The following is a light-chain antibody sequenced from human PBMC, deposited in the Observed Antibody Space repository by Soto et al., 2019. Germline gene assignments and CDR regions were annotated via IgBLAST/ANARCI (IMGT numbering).Light chain of an antibody. CDR1: QGISDY. V-gene: IGKV1-27*01. CDR2: GAS. J-gene: IGKJ4*01. Sequence: DIQMTQSPSSVSASVGDRVTITCRASQGISDYLAWYQQIPGKVPKLLIYGASTLHSGVPSRFSGSGSGTNFTLTINSLQPEDYATYYCQQSYNIQALTFGGGTKVEIK. CDR3: QQSYNIQALT.